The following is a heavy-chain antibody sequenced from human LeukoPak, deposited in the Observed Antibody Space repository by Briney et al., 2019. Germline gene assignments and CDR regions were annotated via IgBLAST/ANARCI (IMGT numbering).Heavy chain of an antibody. D-gene: IGHD1-1*01. CDR1: GGSISSYY. J-gene: IGHJ4*02. V-gene: IGHV4-4*07. Sequence: SETLSLTCTVSGGSISSYYWSWIRQPAGKGLEWIGRIYTSGSTNYNPSLKSRVTMSVGTSKNQFSLKLSSVTAADTAVYYCARDHLTRFSNDGYYFDYWGQGTLVTVSS. CDR3: ARDHLTRFSNDGYYFDY. CDR2: IYTSGST.